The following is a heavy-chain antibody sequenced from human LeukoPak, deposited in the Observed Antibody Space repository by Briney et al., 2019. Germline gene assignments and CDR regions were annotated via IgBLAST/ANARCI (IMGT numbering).Heavy chain of an antibody. Sequence: GGSLRLSCAASGFTFSSYAMSWVRQAPGRGLEWVSAISGSGGSTYYADSVKGRFTISRDNSKNTLYLHMHSLRAEDTAVYYCAKDGYSGYDYGGYFDYWGQGSLVTVSS. D-gene: IGHD5-12*01. J-gene: IGHJ4*02. V-gene: IGHV3-23*01. CDR3: AKDGYSGYDYGGYFDY. CDR1: GFTFSSYA. CDR2: ISGSGGST.